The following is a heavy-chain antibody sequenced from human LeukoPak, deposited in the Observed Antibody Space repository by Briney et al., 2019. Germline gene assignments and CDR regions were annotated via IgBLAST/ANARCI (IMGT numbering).Heavy chain of an antibody. Sequence: SETLSLTCTVSGGSISSYYWSWIRQPAGKGLEWIGRIYTSGSTNYNPSLKSRVTMSVDTSKNQFSLKLSSVTAADTAVYYCARIGSSSWYAEYYFDYWGQGTLVTVSS. D-gene: IGHD6-13*01. J-gene: IGHJ4*02. V-gene: IGHV4-4*07. CDR2: IYTSGST. CDR1: GGSISSYY. CDR3: ARIGSSSWYAEYYFDY.